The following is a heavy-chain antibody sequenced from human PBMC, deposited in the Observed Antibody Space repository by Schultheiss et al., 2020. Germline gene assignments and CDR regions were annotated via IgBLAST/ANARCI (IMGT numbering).Heavy chain of an antibody. CDR3: ARLVGYFDY. J-gene: IGHJ4*02. CDR1: GGSISSYY. CDR2: IYYSGST. Sequence: SETLSLTCTVSGGSISSYYWSWIRQPPGKGLEWIGYIYYSGSTYYNPSLKSRVTISVDTSKNQFSLKLSSVTAADTAMYYCARLVGYFDYWGQGTLVTVYS. V-gene: IGHV4-59*01.